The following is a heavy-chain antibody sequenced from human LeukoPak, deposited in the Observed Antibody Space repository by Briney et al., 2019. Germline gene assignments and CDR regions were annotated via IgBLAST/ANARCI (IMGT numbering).Heavy chain of an antibody. Sequence: LSLTCTVSGGSISSSSYYWSWIRQAPGKGLEWVSYISSSGSTIYYADSVKGRFTISRDNAKNSLYLQMNSLRAEDTAVYYCAREISSSWFNWGQGTLVTVSS. D-gene: IGHD6-13*01. CDR1: GGSISSSSYY. CDR2: ISSSGSTI. J-gene: IGHJ4*02. V-gene: IGHV3-11*01. CDR3: AREISSSWFN.